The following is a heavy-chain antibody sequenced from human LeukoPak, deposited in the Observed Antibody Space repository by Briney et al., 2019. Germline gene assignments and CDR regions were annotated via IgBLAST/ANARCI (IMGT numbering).Heavy chain of an antibody. CDR3: ARDPPDYYDSSGHGRQFDY. Sequence: SVKVSCKASGGTFSSYAISWVRQAPGQGLEWMGKIIPILGIANYAQKFQGRVTITADKSTSTAYMELSSLRSEDTAVYYCARDPPDYYDSSGHGRQFDYWGQGTLVTVSS. V-gene: IGHV1-69*04. J-gene: IGHJ4*02. D-gene: IGHD3-22*01. CDR2: IIPILGIA. CDR1: GGTFSSYA.